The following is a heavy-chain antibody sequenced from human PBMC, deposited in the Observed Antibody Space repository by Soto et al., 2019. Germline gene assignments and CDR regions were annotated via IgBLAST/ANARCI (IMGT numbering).Heavy chain of an antibody. CDR3: ASGFLATGTGVLH. J-gene: IGHJ4*02. CDR1: GFTVSSNY. V-gene: IGHV3-53*01. CDR2: IYSGGST. Sequence: GGSLRLSCAASGFTVSSNYMSWVRQAPGKGLEWVSVIYSGGSTYYADSVKGRFTISRDNSKNTLYLQMNSLRAEDTAVYYCASGFLATGTGVLHWGQGTLVTVSS. D-gene: IGHD2-15*01.